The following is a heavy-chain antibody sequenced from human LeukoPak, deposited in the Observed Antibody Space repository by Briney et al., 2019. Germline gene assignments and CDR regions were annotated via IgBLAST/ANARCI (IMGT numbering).Heavy chain of an antibody. J-gene: IGHJ4*02. D-gene: IGHD2-15*01. CDR3: ARDIGVVVAASMDY. CDR1: GFTFSSYG. Sequence: GRSLRLSCAASGFTFSSYGMHWVRQAPGKGLEWVAVIWYDGSNKYYADSVKGRFTISRDNSKNTLYLQMNSLRAEDTAVYYCARDIGVVVAASMDYWGQGTLVTVSS. CDR2: IWYDGSNK. V-gene: IGHV3-33*01.